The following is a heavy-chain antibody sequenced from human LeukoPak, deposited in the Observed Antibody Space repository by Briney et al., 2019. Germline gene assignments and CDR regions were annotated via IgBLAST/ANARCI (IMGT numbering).Heavy chain of an antibody. D-gene: IGHD3-10*01. V-gene: IGHV4-59*01. J-gene: IGHJ4*02. Sequence: SETLSLTCTVSGGSMSTYYWSWIRQSPGKGLEWIGYIYYSGSTSYNPSLKRRLNISIDTSNPQFSLTLSSVPAADTAVYYCARVVYSGSWGYFDYWGQGILVTVSS. CDR2: IYYSGST. CDR3: ARVVYSGSWGYFDY. CDR1: GGSMSTYY.